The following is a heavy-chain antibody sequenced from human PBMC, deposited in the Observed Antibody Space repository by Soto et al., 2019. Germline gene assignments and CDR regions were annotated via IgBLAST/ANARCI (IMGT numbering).Heavy chain of an antibody. D-gene: IGHD6-13*01. CDR2: VSDDSTTI. CDR1: GFTFSIYS. V-gene: IGHV3-48*04. J-gene: IGHJ1*01. CDR3: ARADVTTTWYSGFFQH. Sequence: EVQLVESGGGLVQPGVSLRRSCAASGFTFSIYSMHWVRQAPGKGLEWVAYVSDDSTTINYADSVKGRFTISRDNAKNSLYLQMKSLRGEDTAVYYCARADVTTTWYSGFFQHWGPGTLVTVSS.